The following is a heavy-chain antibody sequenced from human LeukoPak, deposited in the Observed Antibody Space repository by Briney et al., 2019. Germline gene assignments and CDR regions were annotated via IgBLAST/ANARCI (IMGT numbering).Heavy chain of an antibody. J-gene: IGHJ4*02. CDR1: GGSFSGYY. V-gene: IGHV4-34*01. D-gene: IGHD1-14*01. CDR3: ARERANRLDY. CDR2: INHSGST. Sequence: SETLSLTCAVYGGSFSGYYWSWIRQPPGKGLEWIGEINHSGSTNYNPSLKSRVTISVDTSKNQFSLKLSSVTAADTAVYYCARERANRLDYWGQGTLVTVSS.